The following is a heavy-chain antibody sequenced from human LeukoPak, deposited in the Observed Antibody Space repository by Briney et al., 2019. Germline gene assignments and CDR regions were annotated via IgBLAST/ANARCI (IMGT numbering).Heavy chain of an antibody. J-gene: IGHJ4*02. V-gene: IGHV3-30*03. Sequence: GGSLRLSCAASGFTFSSYGMHWVRQASGKGLEWVAIISYDGSNKYYADSVQGRFTISRDNAKNSLFLQLNNLRDEDTAVYYCARDPALDSWGQGTLVTVSS. CDR1: GFTFSSYG. CDR3: ARDPALDS. CDR2: ISYDGSNK.